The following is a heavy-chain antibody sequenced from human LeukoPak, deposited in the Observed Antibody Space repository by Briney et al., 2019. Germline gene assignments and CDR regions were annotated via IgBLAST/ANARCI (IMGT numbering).Heavy chain of an antibody. D-gene: IGHD6-6*01. J-gene: IGHJ4*02. Sequence: GGSLRLSCAASGFTFINTWMNWVRQAPGKGLEWVGRIKSEIDGGATDYAAPVQGRFTISRDDSQATLYLQMNSLKTEDTAVYYCTSVSRSSGFDYWGQGTLVTVSS. V-gene: IGHV3-15*07. CDR1: GFTFINTW. CDR2: IKSEIDGGAT. CDR3: TSVSRSSGFDY.